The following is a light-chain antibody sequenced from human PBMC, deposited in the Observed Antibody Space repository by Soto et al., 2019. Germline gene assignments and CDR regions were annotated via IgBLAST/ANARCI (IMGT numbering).Light chain of an antibody. J-gene: IGKJ5*01. CDR2: GAS. CDR1: QSVSIN. Sequence: EIVMTQSPATLSVSPGERATLSCRVSQSVSINLAWYQQKPGQAPRLLIYGASTRATGIPARFSGSGSGTEFTLTISSLQSEDFAVYYCQQYNNWPPTFGLGTRLEIK. V-gene: IGKV3-15*01. CDR3: QQYNNWPPT.